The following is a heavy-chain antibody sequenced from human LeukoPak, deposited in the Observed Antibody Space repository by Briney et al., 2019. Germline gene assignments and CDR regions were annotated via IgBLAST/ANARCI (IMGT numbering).Heavy chain of an antibody. D-gene: IGHD6-19*01. CDR1: GYSFTSYW. V-gene: IGHV5-51*01. CDR3: ARLVPAGYSVAGRFDY. CDR2: IYPGDSDT. Sequence: GESLKISCKGSGYSFTSYWIGWVRQMPGKGLEWMGIIYPGDSDTRYSTSFQGQVTISADKSISTAYLQWSSLKASDTAMYYCARLVPAGYSVAGRFDYWGQGTLVTVSS. J-gene: IGHJ4*02.